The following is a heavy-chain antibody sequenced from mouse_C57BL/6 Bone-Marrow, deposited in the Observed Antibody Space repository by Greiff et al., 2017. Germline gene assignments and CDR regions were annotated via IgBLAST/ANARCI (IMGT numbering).Heavy chain of an antibody. CDR3: ARRSASYYAMDY. Sequence: VQLKESGPGLAKPSQTLSLTCSVTGYSITSDYWNWIQKFPGNKLEYMGYISYSGSTYYNPSLKSRITITLDTSKNQYYLQLNSVTTEDTATYYCARRSASYYAMDYWGQGTSVTVSS. CDR2: ISYSGST. CDR1: GYSITSDY. V-gene: IGHV3-8*01. J-gene: IGHJ4*01. D-gene: IGHD3-3*01.